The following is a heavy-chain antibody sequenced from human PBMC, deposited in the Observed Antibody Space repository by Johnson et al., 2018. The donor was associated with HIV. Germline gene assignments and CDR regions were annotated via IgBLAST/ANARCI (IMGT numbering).Heavy chain of an antibody. V-gene: IGHV3-30*04. CDR2: ISYDGSNK. CDR3: ARVDQILESYVRRAAFVI. D-gene: IGHD3-10*02. J-gene: IGHJ3*02. CDR1: GFTFSTYA. Sequence: QVQLVESGGGVVQPGRSLRLSCAASGFTFSTYAMHWVRQAPGKGLEWVAVISYDGSNKYYADSVKGRFTISRDNSKNTLYLQMNSLRAEDTAVYYCARVDQILESYVRRAAFVIWGHGTMVTVSS.